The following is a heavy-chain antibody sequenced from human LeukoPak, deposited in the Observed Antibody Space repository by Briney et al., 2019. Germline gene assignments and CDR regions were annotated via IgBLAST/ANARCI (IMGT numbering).Heavy chain of an antibody. CDR2: ISGSGGTT. CDR1: GVTFSIYA. J-gene: IGHJ4*02. V-gene: IGHV3-23*01. D-gene: IGHD5-24*01. CDR3: AKGANYSPDY. Sequence: GGSLRLSCAASGVTFSIYAMSWVRQAPGKGLEWVSAISGSGGTTYYADSVKGRFSISRDNSKNTLYLQMNSLRAEDTAVYYCAKGANYSPDYWGQGTLVTVSS.